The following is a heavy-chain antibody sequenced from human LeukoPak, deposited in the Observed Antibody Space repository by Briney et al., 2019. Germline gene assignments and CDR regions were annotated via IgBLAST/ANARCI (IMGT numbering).Heavy chain of an antibody. CDR3: ARELNRDGFDP. CDR2: MNPNSGKK. J-gene: IGHJ5*02. CDR1: GYTFTGYY. Sequence: ASVKVSCKASGYTFTGYYMHWVRQAPGQGPEWMGWMNPNSGKKGYAQKFQGRVTMTRNTSISTAYMELSSLRSEDTAVYYCARELNRDGFDPWGQETLVTVSS. D-gene: IGHD1-14*01. V-gene: IGHV1-8*02.